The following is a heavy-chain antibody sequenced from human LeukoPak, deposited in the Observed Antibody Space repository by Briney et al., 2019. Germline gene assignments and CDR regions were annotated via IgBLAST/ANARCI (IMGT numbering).Heavy chain of an antibody. CDR2: ISWNSGSI. Sequence: PGRSLRLSCAASGFTFDDYAMHWVRQAPGKGLEWVSGISWNSGSIGYADSVKGRFTISRDNAKNSLYLQMNSLRAEDTALYYCAKDITRRYYYGMDVWGQGTTVTVSS. CDR3: AKDITRRYYYGMDV. V-gene: IGHV3-9*01. CDR1: GFTFDDYA. J-gene: IGHJ6*02.